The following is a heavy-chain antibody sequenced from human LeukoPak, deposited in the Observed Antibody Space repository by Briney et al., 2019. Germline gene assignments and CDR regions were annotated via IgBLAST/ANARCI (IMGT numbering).Heavy chain of an antibody. D-gene: IGHD1-20*01. CDR1: GGSFSGYY. CDR2: INHSGST. CDR3: ASPVAGNWNDDI. J-gene: IGHJ3*02. Sequence: PSETLSLTCAVYGGSFSGYYWSWIRQPPGKGLEWIGEINHSGSTNYNPSLKSRVTISVDTSKNQFSLKLSSVTAADTAVYYCASPVAGNWNDDIWGQGTMVTVSS. V-gene: IGHV4-34*01.